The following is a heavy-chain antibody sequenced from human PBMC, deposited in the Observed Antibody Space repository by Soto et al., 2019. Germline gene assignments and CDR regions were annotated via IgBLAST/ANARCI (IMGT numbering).Heavy chain of an antibody. CDR2: IYWDDDK. Sequence: QITLKESGPTLVKPTQTLTLTCTFSGVAFSTSGEGVGWIRQPPGKALEWLAVIYWDDDKRYSPSLRSRLTITKDTSKNQVGLTMTNMDPVATATYYCARRQGYSYGLLDYWGQGILVTVSA. J-gene: IGHJ4*02. CDR1: GVAFSTSGEG. V-gene: IGHV2-5*02. D-gene: IGHD5-18*01. CDR3: ARRQGYSYGLLDY.